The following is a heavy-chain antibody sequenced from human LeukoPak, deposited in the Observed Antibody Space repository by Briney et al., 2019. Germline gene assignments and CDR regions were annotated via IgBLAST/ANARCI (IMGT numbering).Heavy chain of an antibody. D-gene: IGHD2-21*01. J-gene: IGHJ6*02. V-gene: IGHV1-18*01. CDR1: GYTFTSYG. Sequence: ASVKVSCKASGYTFTSYGISWVRQAPGQGLEWMGWISTYNGNTNYAQNLQGRVTMTSDTSTSTAYMELRSPRSDDTAVYYCARGGGGGTYYYFGMDVWGQGTTVTVSS. CDR3: ARGGGGGTYYYFGMDV. CDR2: ISTYNGNT.